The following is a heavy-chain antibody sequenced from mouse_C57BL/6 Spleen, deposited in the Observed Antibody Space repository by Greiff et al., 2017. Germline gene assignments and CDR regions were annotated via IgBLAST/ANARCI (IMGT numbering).Heavy chain of an antibody. D-gene: IGHD1-1*01. V-gene: IGHV1-78*01. CDR1: GYTFTDHT. CDR2: IYPRDGST. Sequence: QVQLQQSDAELVKPGASVKISCKVSGYTFTDHTIHWMKQRPEQGLAWIGYIYPRDGSTTYNEKFKGKATLTADKSSSTAYMQLNSLTSEDSAVYFCARRFYYYGSLDVWGTGTTVTVSS. CDR3: ARRFYYYGSLDV. J-gene: IGHJ1*03.